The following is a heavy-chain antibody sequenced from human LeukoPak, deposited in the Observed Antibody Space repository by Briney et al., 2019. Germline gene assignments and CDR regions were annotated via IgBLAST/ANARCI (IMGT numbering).Heavy chain of an antibody. CDR3: ARYSWIQLWFDP. CDR2: IDPSDSYT. D-gene: IGHD5-18*01. V-gene: IGHV5-10-1*01. CDR1: GYSFTSYW. J-gene: IGHJ5*02. Sequence: GESLKISCKGSGYSFTSYWISRVRQMPGKGLEWMGRIDPSDSYTNYSPSFQGHVTISADKSISTAYLQWSSLKASDTAMYYCARYSWIQLWFDPWGQGTLVTVSS.